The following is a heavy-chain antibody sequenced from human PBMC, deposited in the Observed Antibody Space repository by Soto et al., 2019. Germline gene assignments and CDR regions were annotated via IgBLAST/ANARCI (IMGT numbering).Heavy chain of an antibody. D-gene: IGHD6-13*01. Sequence: SETLSLTCTVSGASISSSSYYWGWIRQPPGKGLEWIGSIYYSGSTYYNPSLKSRVTISVDTSKNQFSLKLSAVTAADTAVYYCAAIGSSWLTYYYYYAMDVWGQGTTVT. J-gene: IGHJ6*02. CDR2: IYYSGST. V-gene: IGHV4-39*01. CDR3: AAIGSSWLTYYYYYAMDV. CDR1: GASISSSSYY.